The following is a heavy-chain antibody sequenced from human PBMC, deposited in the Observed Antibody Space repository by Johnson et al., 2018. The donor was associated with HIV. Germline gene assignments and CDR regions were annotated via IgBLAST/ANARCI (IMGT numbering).Heavy chain of an antibody. J-gene: IGHJ3*02. V-gene: IGHV3-25*03. Sequence: VQLVESGGGLAKPAWSPRLSCVASQFTFSSYYMNCVRQAPGNGLELVGQVNPNGGSTYLIDSGKDRFNISRDNAKNSLYLQMNSLRAEDTAVYYCAKGAKRVDAFDIWGQGTMVTVSS. CDR3: AKGAKRVDAFDI. CDR2: VNPNGGST. CDR1: QFTFSSYY.